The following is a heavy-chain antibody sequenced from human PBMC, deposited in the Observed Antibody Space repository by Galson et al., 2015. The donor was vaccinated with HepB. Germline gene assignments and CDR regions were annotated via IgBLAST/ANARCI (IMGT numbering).Heavy chain of an antibody. CDR3: AKDRSGFYASGSSDY. Sequence: SLRLSCAASGFTFSSYGMHWVRQAPGKGLQWVAFIRSDEGQKFYGDSVKGRFTISRDNFKNTLYLQLKSLTAEDTAVYYCAKDRSGFYASGSSDYWGQGTVVTVSS. CDR1: GFTFSSYG. CDR2: IRSDEGQK. D-gene: IGHD3-10*01. J-gene: IGHJ4*02. V-gene: IGHV3-30*02.